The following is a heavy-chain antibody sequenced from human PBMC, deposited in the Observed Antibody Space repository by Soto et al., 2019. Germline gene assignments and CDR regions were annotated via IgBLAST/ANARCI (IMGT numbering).Heavy chain of an antibody. Sequence: PGGSLRLSCATSGFSFNDYAMYWVRQAPGQGLEWVAIISSDGHHQFYLDNLRGRFTVSRDNSKNTLYLQMNNLRPEDTAVYYCSRGTYYPQSSGLHADYWGPGTVVTVSS. CDR1: GFSFNDYA. V-gene: IGHV3-30*03. CDR3: SRGTYYPQSSGLHADY. J-gene: IGHJ4*02. CDR2: ISSDGHHQ. D-gene: IGHD3-22*01.